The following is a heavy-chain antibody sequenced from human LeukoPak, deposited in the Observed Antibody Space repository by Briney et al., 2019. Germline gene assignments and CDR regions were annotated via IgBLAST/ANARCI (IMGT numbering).Heavy chain of an antibody. D-gene: IGHD2-2*01. Sequence: ASVKVSCKVSGYTLTELSMHWVRQAPGKGLEWMGGFDPEDGETIYAQKFQGRVTMTEDTSTDTAYMELSSLRSEDTAVYYCARGQDCSSTSCYFYYYYYGMDVWGQGTTVTVSS. CDR3: ARGQDCSSTSCYFYYYYYGMDV. CDR1: GYTLTELS. CDR2: FDPEDGET. V-gene: IGHV1-24*01. J-gene: IGHJ6*02.